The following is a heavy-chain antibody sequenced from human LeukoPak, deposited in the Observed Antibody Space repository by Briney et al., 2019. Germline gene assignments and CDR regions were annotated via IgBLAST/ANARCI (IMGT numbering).Heavy chain of an antibody. Sequence: GGSLRLSCAASGFTLSSYAMSWVRQAPGKGLEWVSATSSSDAGTYYADSVRGRFTISRDNSKNTLYLQMNSLRAEDTAVYYCARGYSNYGYVFDVWGQGTMVTVSS. CDR3: ARGYSNYGYVFDV. D-gene: IGHD4-11*01. J-gene: IGHJ3*01. CDR1: GFTLSSYA. CDR2: TSSSDAGT. V-gene: IGHV3-23*01.